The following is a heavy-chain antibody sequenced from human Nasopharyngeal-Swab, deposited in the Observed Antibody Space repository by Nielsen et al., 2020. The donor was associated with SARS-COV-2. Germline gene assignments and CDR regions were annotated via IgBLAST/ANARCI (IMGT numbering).Heavy chain of an antibody. D-gene: IGHD3-3*01. CDR1: GFTFSSYW. V-gene: IGHV3-74*01. CDR3: ATIFGVPY. J-gene: IGHJ4*02. Sequence: GASLKISCAASGFTFSSYWMHWVRQAPGKGLVWVSRINSDGSSTSYADSVKGRSTISRDNAKNTLYLQMNSLRAEDTAVYYCATIFGVPYWGQGTLVTVSS. CDR2: INSDGSST.